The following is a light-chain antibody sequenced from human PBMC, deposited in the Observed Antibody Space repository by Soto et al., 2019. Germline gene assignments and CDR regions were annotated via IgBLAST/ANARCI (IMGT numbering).Light chain of an antibody. CDR3: SSYTSSSTSYV. CDR2: EVS. V-gene: IGLV2-14*01. J-gene: IGLJ1*01. CDR1: SSGVGVYNY. Sequence: QSALTQPASVSGSPGQSITISCTGTSSGVGVYNYVSWYQQHPGKAPKLMIYEVSNRPSGVSNRFSGSKSGNTASLTISGLQAEDEADYYCSSYTSSSTSYVFGTGTRSPS.